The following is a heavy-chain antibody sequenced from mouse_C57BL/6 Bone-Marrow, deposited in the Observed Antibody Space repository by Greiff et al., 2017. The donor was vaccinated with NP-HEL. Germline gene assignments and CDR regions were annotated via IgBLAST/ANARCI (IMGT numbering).Heavy chain of an antibody. D-gene: IGHD2-4*01. CDR1: GYAFSSSW. CDR2: IYPGDGDT. V-gene: IGHV1-82*01. CDR3: ASIYYDYAYAMDY. Sequence: QVQLKESGPELVKPGASVKISCKASGYAFSSSWMNWVKQRPGKGLEWIGRIYPGDGDTNYNGKFKGKATLTADKSSSTAYMQLSSLTSEDSAVYCCASIYYDYAYAMDYWGQGTSVTVSS. J-gene: IGHJ4*01.